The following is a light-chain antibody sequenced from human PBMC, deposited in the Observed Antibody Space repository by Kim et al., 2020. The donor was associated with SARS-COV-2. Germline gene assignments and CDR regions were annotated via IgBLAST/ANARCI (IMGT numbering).Light chain of an antibody. CDR3: NSRDSSGNHLV. CDR2: GKN. CDR1: NIRSYY. J-gene: IGLJ3*02. V-gene: IGLV3-19*01. Sequence: GQTVRITCKGVNIRSYYASWYQQKPGQAPVLVIYGKNNRPSGIPDRFSGSTSGNTASLTITGARAEDEADYYCNSRDSSGNHLVFGGGTQLTVL.